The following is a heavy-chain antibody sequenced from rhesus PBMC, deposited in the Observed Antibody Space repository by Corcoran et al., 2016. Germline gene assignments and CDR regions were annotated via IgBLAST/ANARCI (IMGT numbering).Heavy chain of an antibody. V-gene: IGHV4-93*02. J-gene: IGHJ4*01. CDR3: ARRTTVAARDFDY. D-gene: IGHD4-29*01. CDR2: IYGSGGST. Sequence: QVQLQESGPAVVKPSATLSLTCAVSGGSNRRSNRWSWIRQSPGKGLEWIGGIYGSGGSTEYNPSLKSRVTISIDTSKNQFSLKLSSVTAADTAVYYCARRTTVAARDFDYWGQGVLVTVSS. CDR1: GGSNRRSNR.